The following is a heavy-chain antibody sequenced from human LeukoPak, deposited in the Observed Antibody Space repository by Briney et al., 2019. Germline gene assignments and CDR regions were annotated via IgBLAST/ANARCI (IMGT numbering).Heavy chain of an antibody. CDR2: INPNSGGT. D-gene: IGHD3-3*01. Sequence: GASVKVSCKASGYTFTGYYMHWVRQAPGQGLEWMGWINPNSGGTNYAQKFQGRVTMTRDTSISTAYMELSRLRSDDTAVYYCAGAYDFWSGYYPWGYYYYGMDVWGQGTTVTVSS. V-gene: IGHV1-2*02. CDR1: GYTFTGYY. J-gene: IGHJ6*02. CDR3: AGAYDFWSGYYPWGYYYYGMDV.